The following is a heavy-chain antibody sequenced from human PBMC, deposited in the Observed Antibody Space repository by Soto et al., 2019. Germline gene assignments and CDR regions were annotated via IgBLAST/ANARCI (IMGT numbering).Heavy chain of an antibody. D-gene: IGHD3-10*01. J-gene: IGHJ6*02. V-gene: IGHV5-51*01. Sequence: GESLKISCKGSGYSFTSYWIGWVRQMPGKGLEWMGIIYPGDSDTRYSPSFQGQVTISADKSISTAYLQWSSLKASDTAMYYCAGGGVRGVITRTRDYDGMDFWGQGTTVTGSS. CDR1: GYSFTSYW. CDR2: IYPGDSDT. CDR3: AGGGVRGVITRTRDYDGMDF.